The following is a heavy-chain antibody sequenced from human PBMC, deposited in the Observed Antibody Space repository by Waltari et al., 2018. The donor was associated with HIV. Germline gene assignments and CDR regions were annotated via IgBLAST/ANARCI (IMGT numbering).Heavy chain of an antibody. Sequence: QLQLQESGPGLVKPSETLSLTCTVSGGPISSSSYYWGWIRQPPGKGLEWIGSIYYSGATLHNPSRKSRVTISLDTSKNQFSLKLISVTGADTAVYYCARLAHEQQGLGYWGQGTLVTVSS. CDR2: IYYSGAT. D-gene: IGHD6-13*01. CDR1: GGPISSSSYY. CDR3: ARLAHEQQGLGY. J-gene: IGHJ4*02. V-gene: IGHV4-39*01.